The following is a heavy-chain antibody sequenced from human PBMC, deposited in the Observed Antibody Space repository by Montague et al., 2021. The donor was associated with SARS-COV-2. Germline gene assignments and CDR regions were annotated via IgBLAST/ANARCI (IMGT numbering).Heavy chain of an antibody. J-gene: IGHJ5*02. V-gene: IGHV4-59*11. Sequence: SETLSLTCTVSGGSMSDHYWAWIRQPPGKGLEWLAYIYYSGGINSNASLKSRVSMSVDTSKNQFSLKLTSVTAADTAVYYCARAVSVRRAVNWFDPWGQGTLVTDSS. CDR3: ARAVSVRRAVNWFDP. D-gene: IGHD3-10*01. CDR1: GGSMSDHY. CDR2: IYYSGGI.